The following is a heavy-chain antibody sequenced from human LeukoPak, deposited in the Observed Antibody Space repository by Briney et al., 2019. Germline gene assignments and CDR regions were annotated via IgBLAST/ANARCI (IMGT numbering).Heavy chain of an antibody. J-gene: IGHJ4*02. CDR3: ARAPAGSSKYEY. CDR2: IYATGST. D-gene: IGHD6-13*01. Sequence: SETLSLTCSVSGGSISSYSWTWIRQPAGKGLEWIVRIYATGSTNFNPSLKSRVTMSVDTSKNQFSLNLSYVTAADTAVYYCARAPAGSSKYEYWGQGILVTVSS. CDR1: GGSISSYS. V-gene: IGHV4-4*07.